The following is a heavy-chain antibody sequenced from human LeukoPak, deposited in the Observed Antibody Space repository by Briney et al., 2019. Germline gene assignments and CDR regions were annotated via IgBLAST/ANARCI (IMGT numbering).Heavy chain of an antibody. D-gene: IGHD4-11*01. CDR1: GGSISSGGYS. CDR2: IYYSGST. Sequence: SQTLSLTCTVSGGSISSGGYSWSWIRQHPGKGLEWIGYIYYSGSTYYNPSLKSRVTISVDTSKNQFSLKLSSVTAADTAVYYCARAYDYSNWFDPWGQGTLVTVSS. V-gene: IGHV4-31*03. J-gene: IGHJ5*02. CDR3: ARAYDYSNWFDP.